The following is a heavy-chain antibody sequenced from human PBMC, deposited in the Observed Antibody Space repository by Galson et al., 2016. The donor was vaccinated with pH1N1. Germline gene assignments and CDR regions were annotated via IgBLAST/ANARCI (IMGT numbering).Heavy chain of an antibody. Sequence: ETLSLTCSVSGGSVSRGTYYWSWLRQSPGKRLEWIGYVYYNGKTNYNPSLKSRVNMSIDRSKNQFSLTLRSVTATDTAVYFCTRDPTYSNSWYWYFDLWGRGTLVAVSS. V-gene: IGHV4-61*01. J-gene: IGHJ2*01. CDR3: TRDPTYSNSWYWYFDL. CDR2: VYYNGKT. D-gene: IGHD6-13*01. CDR1: GGSVSRGTYY.